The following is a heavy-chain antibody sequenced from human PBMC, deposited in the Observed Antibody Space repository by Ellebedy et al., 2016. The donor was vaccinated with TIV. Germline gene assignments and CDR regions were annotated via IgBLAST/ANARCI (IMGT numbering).Heavy chain of an antibody. CDR3: ARQLDLYCSSTSCDNNWFDP. J-gene: IGHJ5*02. CDR1: GYTFTSYG. CDR2: ISAYNGNT. D-gene: IGHD2-2*01. Sequence: ASVKVSXXASGYTFTSYGISWVRQAPGQGLEWMGWISAYNGNTNYAQKFQGRVTMTRDTSTSTVYMELSSLRSEDTAVYYCARQLDLYCSSTSCDNNWFDPWGQGTLVTVSS. V-gene: IGHV1-18*01.